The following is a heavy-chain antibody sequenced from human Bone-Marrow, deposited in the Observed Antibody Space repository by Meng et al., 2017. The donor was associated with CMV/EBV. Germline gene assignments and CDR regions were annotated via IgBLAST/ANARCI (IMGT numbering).Heavy chain of an antibody. CDR2: INSDGSST. CDR1: GCTFSSWW. CDR3: ARDGISKYCSGTSCSRNWYFDL. J-gene: IGHJ2*01. Sequence: GESLKISCAASGCTFSSWWMHWVRQAPGKGLVWVSRINSDGSSTSYADSVKGRFTISRDNAKNTLYLQMNSLRAEDTAVYYCARDGISKYCSGTSCSRNWYFDLWGRGTLVTVSS. V-gene: IGHV3-74*01. D-gene: IGHD2-2*01.